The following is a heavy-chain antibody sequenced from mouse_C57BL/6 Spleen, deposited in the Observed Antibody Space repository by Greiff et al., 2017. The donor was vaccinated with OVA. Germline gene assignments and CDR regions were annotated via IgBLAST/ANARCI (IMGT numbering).Heavy chain of an antibody. V-gene: IGHV1-81*01. CDR3: ARTITTDFLYAMDY. Sequence: VKLQESGAELARPGASVKLSCKASGYTFTSYGISWVKQRTGQGLEWIGEIYPRSGNTYYNEKFKGKATLTADKSSSTAYMELRSLTSEDSAVYFCARTITTDFLYAMDYWGQGTSVTVSS. CDR2: IYPRSGNT. CDR1: GYTFTSYG. J-gene: IGHJ4*01. D-gene: IGHD1-1*01.